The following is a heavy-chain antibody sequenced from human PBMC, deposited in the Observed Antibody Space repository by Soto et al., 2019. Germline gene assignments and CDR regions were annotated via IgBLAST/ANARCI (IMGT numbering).Heavy chain of an antibody. D-gene: IGHD3-16*01. J-gene: IGHJ4*02. CDR2: IYYSGST. Sequence: QVQLQESGPGLVKPSETLSLTCTVSGGSISSYYWSWIRQPPGKGLEWIGYIYYSGSTNYNPSLKSRVPISVATSKNQFSLKLSSVTAADTAVYYCARAPLGENFDYWGQGTLVTVSS. V-gene: IGHV4-59*01. CDR3: ARAPLGENFDY. CDR1: GGSISSYY.